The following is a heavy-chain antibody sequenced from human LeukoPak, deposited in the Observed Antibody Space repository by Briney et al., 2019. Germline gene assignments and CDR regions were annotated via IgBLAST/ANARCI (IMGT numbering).Heavy chain of an antibody. D-gene: IGHD6-19*01. CDR1: GFMFKNYG. J-gene: IGHJ4*02. Sequence: GGSLRLSCAASGFMFKNYGMSWVRQAPGKWQEWVSAVDGGGGSTYYADSVKGRFTISRDNSKNTLFLQMNSLRADDTAVYYCAKKAFSTGWTYFDYWGQGLLVTVSS. V-gene: IGHV3-23*01. CDR3: AKKAFSTGWTYFDY. CDR2: VDGGGGST.